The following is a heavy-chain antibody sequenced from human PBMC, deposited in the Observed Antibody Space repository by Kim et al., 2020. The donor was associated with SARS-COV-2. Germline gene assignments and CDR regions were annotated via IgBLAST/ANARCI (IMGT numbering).Heavy chain of an antibody. D-gene: IGHD3-22*01. Sequence: GGSLRLSCAASGFTFSDHYMDWVRQAPGKGLEWVGRTRNKPNSYTTEYAASAKGRFTISRDDSKNSLYLQMNSLKTEDTAVYYCARVSGIKWLFPTDAFDIWGQGAMVTVSS. CDR3: ARVSGIKWLFPTDAFDI. J-gene: IGHJ3*02. CDR2: TRNKPNSYTT. V-gene: IGHV3-72*01. CDR1: GFTFSDHY.